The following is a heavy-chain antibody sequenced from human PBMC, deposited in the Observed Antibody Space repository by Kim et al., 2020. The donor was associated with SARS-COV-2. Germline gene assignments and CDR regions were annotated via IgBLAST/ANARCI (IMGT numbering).Heavy chain of an antibody. J-gene: IGHJ6*02. D-gene: IGHD2-15*01. V-gene: IGHV4-34*01. CDR3: ARSNIEDIVVVVAAMQGVYYYGMDV. CDR2: INHSGST. Sequence: SETLSLTCAVYGGSFSGYYWSWIRQPPGKGREWIGEINHSGSTNYNPSLKSLVTISVDTSKNQFSLKLSSVTAADTAVYYCARSNIEDIVVVVAAMQGVYYYGMDVWGQGTTVTVSS. CDR1: GGSFSGYY.